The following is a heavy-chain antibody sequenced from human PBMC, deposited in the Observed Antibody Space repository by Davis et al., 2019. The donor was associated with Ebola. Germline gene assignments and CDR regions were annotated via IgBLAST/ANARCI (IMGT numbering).Heavy chain of an antibody. D-gene: IGHD5-18*01. CDR1: GFTFSSYA. CDR3: ARYSYGLFDY. J-gene: IGHJ4*02. Sequence: GGSLRLSCAASGFTFSSYAMHWVRQAPGQGLEWMGIINPSGGSTSYAQKFQGRVTMTRDTSTSTVYMELSSLRSEDTAVYYCARYSYGLFDYWGQGTLVTVSS. CDR2: INPSGGST. V-gene: IGHV1-46*01.